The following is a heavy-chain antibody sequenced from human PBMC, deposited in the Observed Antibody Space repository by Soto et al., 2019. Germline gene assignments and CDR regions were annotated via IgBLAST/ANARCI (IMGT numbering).Heavy chain of an antibody. CDR2: ISSNGGST. Sequence: GGSLRLSCAASGFTFSSYAMHWVRQAPGKGLEYVSAISSNGGSTYYANSVKGRFTISRDNSKNTLYLQMGSLRAEDMAVYYCARGSRGLLYCSSTSCQDAFDIWGQGTMVTVSS. V-gene: IGHV3-64*01. CDR1: GFTFSSYA. D-gene: IGHD2-2*01. J-gene: IGHJ3*02. CDR3: ARGSRGLLYCSSTSCQDAFDI.